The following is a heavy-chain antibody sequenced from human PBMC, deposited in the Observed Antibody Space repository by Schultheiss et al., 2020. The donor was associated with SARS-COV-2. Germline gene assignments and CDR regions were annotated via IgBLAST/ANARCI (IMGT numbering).Heavy chain of an antibody. Sequence: SETLSLTCTVSGYSISSGYYWGWIRQPPGKGLEWIGEINHSGSTNYNPSLKSRVTISVDTSKNQFSLKLSSVTAADTAVYYCARAGITIFGVVKRVWFDPWGQGTLVTVSS. V-gene: IGHV4-38-2*02. D-gene: IGHD3-3*01. CDR1: GYSISSGYY. J-gene: IGHJ5*02. CDR2: INHSGST. CDR3: ARAGITIFGVVKRVWFDP.